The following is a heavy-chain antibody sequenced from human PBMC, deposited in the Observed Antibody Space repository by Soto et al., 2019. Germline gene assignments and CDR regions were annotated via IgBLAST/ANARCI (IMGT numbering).Heavy chain of an antibody. Sequence: GGSLRLSCEVSGFSRSGYGMHWVRQAPGKGLEWVAVIWYDGTTKNYADSVKGRFTISRDSSKNTVYLQMDSLKVEDTAVYYCARDVDRTSHLNWFDPWGQGVMVTVSS. J-gene: IGHJ5*02. CDR1: GFSRSGYG. D-gene: IGHD5-12*01. CDR3: ARDVDRTSHLNWFDP. V-gene: IGHV3-33*01. CDR2: IWYDGTTK.